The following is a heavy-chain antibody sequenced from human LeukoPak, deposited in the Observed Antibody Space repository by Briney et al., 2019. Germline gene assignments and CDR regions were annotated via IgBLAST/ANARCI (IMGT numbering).Heavy chain of an antibody. Sequence: PGGSLRLSCAASGFTFSNYGMHWVRQAPGKGLEWVAFIRYDGSNKYYAASVKGRFTIYRDNSKNTLYLQMNSLRAEDTAVYYCAKDPGFDYWGQGTLVTVSS. J-gene: IGHJ4*02. CDR1: GFTFSNYG. CDR3: AKDPGFDY. CDR2: IRYDGSNK. V-gene: IGHV3-30*02.